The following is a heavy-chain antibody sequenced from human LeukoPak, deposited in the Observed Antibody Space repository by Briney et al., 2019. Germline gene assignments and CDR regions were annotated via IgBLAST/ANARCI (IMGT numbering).Heavy chain of an antibody. V-gene: IGHV3-21*01. J-gene: IGHJ4*02. CDR1: GFTFSSYT. CDR3: ARDRNAALALDY. Sequence: GGSLRLSCAASGFTFSSYTMNWVRQAPGKGLEWVSSISSSSSYVYHADSVKGRFTTSRDNAENSVFLQMNSLRAEDTDVYYCARDRNAALALDYWGQGTLVTVSS. CDR2: ISSSSSYV. D-gene: IGHD6-19*01.